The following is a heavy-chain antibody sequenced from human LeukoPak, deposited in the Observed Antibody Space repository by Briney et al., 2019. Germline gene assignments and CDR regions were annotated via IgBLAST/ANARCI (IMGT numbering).Heavy chain of an antibody. CDR2: ISAYNGNT. Sequence: GASVKVSCKASGYTFTSYGISWVRQAPGQGLGGMGWISAYNGNTNYAQKLQGRVTMTTDTSTSTAYMELRSLRSDDTAVYYCARSGSGCYRNDAFDIWGQGTMVTVSS. V-gene: IGHV1-18*01. CDR3: ARSGSGCYRNDAFDI. CDR1: GYTFTSYG. J-gene: IGHJ3*02. D-gene: IGHD6-19*01.